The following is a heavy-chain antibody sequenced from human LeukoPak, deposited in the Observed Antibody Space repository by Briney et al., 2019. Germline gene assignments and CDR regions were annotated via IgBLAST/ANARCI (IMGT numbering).Heavy chain of an antibody. CDR3: ARDSGTYCGGDCYLYYYGMDV. CDR1: GFTFSSYG. Sequence: GRSLRLSCAASGFTFSSYGMPWVRQAPGKGLEWVAVIWYDGSNKYYADSVKGRFTISRDNSKNTLYLQMNSLRAEDTAVYYCARDSGTYCGGDCYLYYYGMDVWGQGTTVTVSS. J-gene: IGHJ6*02. V-gene: IGHV3-33*01. D-gene: IGHD2-21*02. CDR2: IWYDGSNK.